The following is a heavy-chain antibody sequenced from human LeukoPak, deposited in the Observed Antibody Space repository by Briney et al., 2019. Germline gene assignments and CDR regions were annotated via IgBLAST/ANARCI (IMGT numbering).Heavy chain of an antibody. CDR1: GFTFRSHD. D-gene: IGHD2-8*01. Sequence: GGSLRLSCAASGFTFRSHDMHWVRQAPGKGLEWVTFVRFDGSDKKYADSVKGRFTISRDNSKNTLFLQMISLRDEDTAVYYCAKSLYLDAFDIWGQGTMVTVS. CDR3: AKSLYLDAFDI. CDR2: VRFDGSDK. J-gene: IGHJ3*02. V-gene: IGHV3-30*02.